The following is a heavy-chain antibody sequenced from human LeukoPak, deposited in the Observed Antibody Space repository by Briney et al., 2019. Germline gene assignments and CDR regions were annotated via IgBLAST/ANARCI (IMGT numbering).Heavy chain of an antibody. CDR1: GYTFTSYD. V-gene: IGHV1-8*01. D-gene: IGHD3-10*01. J-gene: IGHJ4*02. CDR3: AVITMVRGVITHFDY. Sequence: ASVKVSCKASGYTFTSYDINWVRQATGQGLEWMGWMNPNSGNTGYAQKFQGRVTMTRNTSISTAYMELSGLRSEDTAVYYCAVITMVRGVITHFDYWGQGTLVTVSS. CDR2: MNPNSGNT.